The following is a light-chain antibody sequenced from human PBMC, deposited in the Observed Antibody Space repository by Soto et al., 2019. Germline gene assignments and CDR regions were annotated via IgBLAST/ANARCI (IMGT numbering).Light chain of an antibody. V-gene: IGKV3-11*01. CDR1: QSVSRY. CDR3: QQRINSWT. Sequence: EIVLTQSPATLSLSPGERATLSCRASQSVSRYLAWYQKKPGQAPRLLIYDASNRATGIPARFSGSGSGTDFTLTISRLEAEDFAVYYCQQRINSWTVGQGTKVEIK. CDR2: DAS. J-gene: IGKJ1*01.